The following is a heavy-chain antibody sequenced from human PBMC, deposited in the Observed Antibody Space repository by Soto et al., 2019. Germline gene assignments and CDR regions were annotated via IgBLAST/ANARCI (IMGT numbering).Heavy chain of an antibody. V-gene: IGHV5-10-1*01. Sequence: PGESLKISCKGSGYTFTSNWIGWVRQMPGKGLEWMGRTDPSDSYTNYSPSFQGHVTISADKSISTAYLQWSSLKASDTAMYYCARLQAAAGDNDLTFDYWGQGTLVTVSS. D-gene: IGHD6-13*01. CDR1: GYTFTSNW. CDR2: TDPSDSYT. J-gene: IGHJ4*02. CDR3: ARLQAAAGDNDLTFDY.